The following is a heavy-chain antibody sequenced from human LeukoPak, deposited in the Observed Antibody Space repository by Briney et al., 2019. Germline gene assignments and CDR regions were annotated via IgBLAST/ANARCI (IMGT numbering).Heavy chain of an antibody. V-gene: IGHV3-21*01. D-gene: IGHD3-3*01. CDR1: GFTFSSYS. J-gene: IGHJ6*03. CDR3: ARDATYYDFWSGYYSPYYYYMDV. CDR2: ISSSSSYI. Sequence: PGGSLRLSCAASGFTFSSYSMNWVRQAPGKGLEWVSSISSSSSYIYYADSVKGRFTISRDNAKNSLYLQMNSLRAEDTAVYYCARDATYYDFWSGYYSPYYYYMDVWGKGTTVTVSS.